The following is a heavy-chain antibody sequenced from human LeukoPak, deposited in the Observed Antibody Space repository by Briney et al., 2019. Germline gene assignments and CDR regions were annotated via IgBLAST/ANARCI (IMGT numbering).Heavy chain of an antibody. D-gene: IGHD1-1*01. Sequence: GGSLRLSCAASAFTFSSYWMHWVRQAPGKGLVWVSRINTDGRSTTYADSVKGRSIISRDNAKNTLYLQMNSLSAKDTAVYYCARGNDFHMDVWGQGTTVTVTS. CDR1: AFTFSSYW. CDR2: INTDGRST. V-gene: IGHV3-74*01. J-gene: IGHJ6*02. CDR3: ARGNDFHMDV.